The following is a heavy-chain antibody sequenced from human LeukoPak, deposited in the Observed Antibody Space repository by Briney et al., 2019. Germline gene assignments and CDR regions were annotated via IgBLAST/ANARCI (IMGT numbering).Heavy chain of an antibody. CDR2: INPNSGGT. Sequence: GASVKVSCKASGYTFTGYYIHWVRQAPGQGLEWMGWINPNSGGTNYAQKFQGRVTMTRDTSISTTHMELNRLRSDDTAVYYCARGGVVGTTAFFPFDIWGQGTMVTVSS. CDR1: GYTFTGYY. J-gene: IGHJ3*02. D-gene: IGHD1-26*01. V-gene: IGHV1-2*02. CDR3: ARGGVVGTTAFFPFDI.